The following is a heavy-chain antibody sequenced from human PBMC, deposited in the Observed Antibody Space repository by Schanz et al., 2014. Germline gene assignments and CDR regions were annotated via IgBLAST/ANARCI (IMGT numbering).Heavy chain of an antibody. CDR1: GFAFSSFA. Sequence: VQLVESGGGVVQPGRSLRLSCVASGFAFSSFAMTWVRQAPGRGLEWVSAISGSGGSTYYADSVKGRFTISRDNSKNTLYLQMNSLRAEDTAVYFCAKIERNEDWGQGTLVTVSS. CDR3: AKIERNED. V-gene: IGHV3-23*04. CDR2: ISGSGGST. D-gene: IGHD1-1*01. J-gene: IGHJ4*02.